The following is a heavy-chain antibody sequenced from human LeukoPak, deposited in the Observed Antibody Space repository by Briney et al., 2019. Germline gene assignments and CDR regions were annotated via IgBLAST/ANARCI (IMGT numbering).Heavy chain of an antibody. V-gene: IGHV4-38-2*02. Sequence: SETLSLTCTVSGYSISSGYYWGWIRQPPGKGLEWIGSIYHSGSTYYNPSLKSRVTISVDTSKNQFSLKLSSVTAADTAVYYCARVRRQDYYDSSGDFDYWGQGTLVTVSS. CDR1: GYSISSGYY. CDR3: ARVRRQDYYDSSGDFDY. D-gene: IGHD3-22*01. CDR2: IYHSGST. J-gene: IGHJ4*02.